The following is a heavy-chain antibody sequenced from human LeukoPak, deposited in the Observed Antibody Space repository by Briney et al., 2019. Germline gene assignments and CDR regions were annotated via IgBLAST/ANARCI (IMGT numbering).Heavy chain of an antibody. CDR1: GFTFSSYA. V-gene: IGHV3-23*01. D-gene: IGHD3-9*01. J-gene: IGHJ5*02. CDR3: AKPYSGTILTGWFDP. CDR2: ISGSGGST. Sequence: GGSLRLSCAASGFTFSSYAMTWVRQALGKWLEWVSIISGSGGSTSYADSVKGRFTISSDNSKNTLYLQMNSLRAEDTALYYCAKPYSGTILTGWFDPWGQGTLVTVSS.